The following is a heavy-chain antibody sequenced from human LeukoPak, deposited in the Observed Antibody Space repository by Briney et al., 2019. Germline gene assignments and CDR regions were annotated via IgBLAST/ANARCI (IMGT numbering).Heavy chain of an antibody. Sequence: SETLSLTCTVSGGSISSYYWSWIRQPPGKGLEWIGYIYHSGSTNYNPSLKSRVTISVDTSKNQFSLKLSSVTAADTAVYYCARGIYHYYYGMDVWGQGTTVTVSS. CDR1: GGSISSYY. CDR3: ARGIYHYYYGMDV. V-gene: IGHV4-59*01. CDR2: IYHSGST. J-gene: IGHJ6*02.